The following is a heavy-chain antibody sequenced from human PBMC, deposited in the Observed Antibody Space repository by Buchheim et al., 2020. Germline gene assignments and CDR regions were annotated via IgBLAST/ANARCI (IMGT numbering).Heavy chain of an antibody. D-gene: IGHD3-22*01. CDR2: IYHSGST. J-gene: IGHJ6*02. Sequence: QVQLQESGPGLVKPSGTLSLTCAVSGGSITSSTWWGWFGQPPGKGLEWIGEIYHSGSTNYNPSLKSRATISEDRSKNHSSLKLSSVTAADTAVYYCARETRDYYDSSGYYFRYYYYGMDVWGQGTT. CDR3: ARETRDYYDSSGYYFRYYYYGMDV. CDR1: GGSITSSTW. V-gene: IGHV4-4*02.